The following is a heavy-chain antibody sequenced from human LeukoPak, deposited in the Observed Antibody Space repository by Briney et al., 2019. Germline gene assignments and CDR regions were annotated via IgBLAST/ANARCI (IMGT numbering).Heavy chain of an antibody. CDR3: AREIGDYGDYLDY. CDR2: IIPIFGTA. V-gene: IGHV1-69*13. D-gene: IGHD4-17*01. J-gene: IGHJ4*02. Sequence: ASVKVSCKASGGTFSSYAISWVRQAPGQGLEWMGGIIPIFGTANYAQKFQGRVTITADESTSTAYMELSSLRSEDTAVYYCAREIGDYGDYLDYWGQGTLVTVSS. CDR1: GGTFSSYA.